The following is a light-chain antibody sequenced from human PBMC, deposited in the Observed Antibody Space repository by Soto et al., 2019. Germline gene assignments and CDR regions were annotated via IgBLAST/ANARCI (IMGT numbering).Light chain of an antibody. CDR1: QSISSY. J-gene: IGKJ1*01. Sequence: DIQMTQSPSTLSASVGDRVTITCRASQSISSYLNWYQQKPGKAPKLLIYAASSLQSGVPSRFSGSRSETEFTLTISSLQPDDFATYYCQQYDTYWTFGQGTKVDI. CDR2: AAS. V-gene: IGKV1-5*01. CDR3: QQYDTYWT.